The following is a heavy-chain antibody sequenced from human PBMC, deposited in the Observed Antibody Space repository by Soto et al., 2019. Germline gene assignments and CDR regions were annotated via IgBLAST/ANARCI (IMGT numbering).Heavy chain of an antibody. CDR2: ISYGGGTT. D-gene: IGHD3-22*01. Sequence: GGSLRLSCAASEFTFSNYAMSWVRQAPGKGLEWVSAISYGGGTTYYADSVRGRFTISRDNSKNTLYLQMNSLRAEDTAVYYCAKNPGYYYDSTGYHFDYWGQGTLVTVSS. V-gene: IGHV3-23*01. J-gene: IGHJ4*02. CDR1: EFTFSNYA. CDR3: AKNPGYYYDSTGYHFDY.